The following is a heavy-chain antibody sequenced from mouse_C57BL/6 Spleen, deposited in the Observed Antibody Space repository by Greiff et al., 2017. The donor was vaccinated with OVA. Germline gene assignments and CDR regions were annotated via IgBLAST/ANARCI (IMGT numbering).Heavy chain of an antibody. V-gene: IGHV1-82*01. CDR3: ARSEIYYDYDVFAY. CDR2: IYPGDGDT. CDR1: GYAFSSSW. Sequence: VQLQQSGPELVKPGASVKISCKASGYAFSSSWMNWVKQRPGQGLEWIGRIYPGDGDTNYNGKFKGKATLTADKSSSTAYMHLSSLTSEDSAVYDGARSEIYYDYDVFAYWGQGTLVTVSA. J-gene: IGHJ3*01. D-gene: IGHD2-4*01.